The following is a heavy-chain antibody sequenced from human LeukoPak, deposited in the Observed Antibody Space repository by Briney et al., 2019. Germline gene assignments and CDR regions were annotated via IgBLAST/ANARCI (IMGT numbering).Heavy chain of an antibody. CDR2: ISVSGTGT. J-gene: IGHJ3*02. CDR3: AKDILSADPSSGDGFDI. Sequence: ISVSGTGTYYADSVQGRFTIDRDNSKNMLYLQMNSLRAEDTAVYYCAKDILSADPSSGDGFDIWGQGTMVTVST. V-gene: IGHV3-23*01. D-gene: IGHD6-6*01.